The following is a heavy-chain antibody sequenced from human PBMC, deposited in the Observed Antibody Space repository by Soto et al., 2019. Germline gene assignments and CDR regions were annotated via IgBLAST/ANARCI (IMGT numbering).Heavy chain of an antibody. CDR2: IYTGGTT. CDR1: GFSVSDYY. J-gene: IGHJ4*02. CDR3: ASRDH. V-gene: IGHV3-66*01. Sequence: EVQLVESGGGLVQPGGSLRLSCADSGFSVSDYYMSWVRQAPGKGLEWLSLIYTGGTTSYTDSVKGRFTISRDDSKNTLYLQMNSLRAEDTAVYYCASRDHWGQGTLVTVSS.